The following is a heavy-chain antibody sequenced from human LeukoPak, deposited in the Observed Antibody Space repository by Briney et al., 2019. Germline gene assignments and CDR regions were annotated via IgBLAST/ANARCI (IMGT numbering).Heavy chain of an antibody. CDR3: ARRFGERLYSNNDAFDS. J-gene: IGHJ4*02. CDR1: GYTFAKYW. D-gene: IGHD4-11*01. Sequence: GESLKISCQASGYTFAKYWIGWVRQMPGKGLEWMGIIYPGESATRYGPSFQGQVTMSVDKTTNTAYPQWIRLKASDTAMYYCARRFGERLYSNNDAFDSWGQGTLVTVSS. V-gene: IGHV5-51*01. CDR2: IYPGESAT.